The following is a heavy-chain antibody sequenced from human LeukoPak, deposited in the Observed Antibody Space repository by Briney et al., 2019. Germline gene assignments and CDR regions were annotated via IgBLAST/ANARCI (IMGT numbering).Heavy chain of an antibody. J-gene: IGHJ3*02. Sequence: PSETLSLTCTVSGGSISSYYWSWIRQPPGKGLEWIGYIYYSGSTYYNPSLKSRVTISVDTSKNQFSLNLSSVTAADTAVYYCARARLGGFDIWSQGTMVTVSS. CDR2: IYYSGST. CDR1: GGSISSYY. D-gene: IGHD2-15*01. V-gene: IGHV4-59*08. CDR3: ARARLGGFDI.